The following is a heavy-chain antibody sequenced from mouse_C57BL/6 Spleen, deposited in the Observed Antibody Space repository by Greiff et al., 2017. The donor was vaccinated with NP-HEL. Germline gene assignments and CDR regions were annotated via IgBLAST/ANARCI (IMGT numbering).Heavy chain of an antibody. V-gene: IGHV1-54*01. CDR1: GYAFTNYL. J-gene: IGHJ3*01. CDR3: ARSGRQDYYCSSPWFAY. Sequence: QVQLQQSGAELVRPGTSVKVSCKASGYAFTNYLIEWVKQRPGQGLEWIGVINPGSGGTNYNEKFKGKATLTADKSSSTAYMQLSSLTSEDSAVYFCARSGRQDYYCSSPWFAYWGQGTLVTVSA. CDR2: INPGSGGT. D-gene: IGHD1-1*01.